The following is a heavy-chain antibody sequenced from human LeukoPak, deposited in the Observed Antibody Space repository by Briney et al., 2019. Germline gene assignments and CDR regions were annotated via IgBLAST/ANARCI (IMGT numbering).Heavy chain of an antibody. CDR1: GGSFSGYY. CDR2: INHSGST. J-gene: IGHJ4*02. D-gene: IGHD6-13*01. V-gene: IGHV4-34*01. CDR3: ARGSSEGVLKVQRQLVYFDY. Sequence: SETLSLTCAVYGGSFSGYYWSWIRQPPGKGLEWIGEINHSGSTNYNPSLKSRVTISVDTSKNQFSLKLSSVTAADTAVYYCARGSSEGVLKVQRQLVYFDYWGQGTLVTVSS.